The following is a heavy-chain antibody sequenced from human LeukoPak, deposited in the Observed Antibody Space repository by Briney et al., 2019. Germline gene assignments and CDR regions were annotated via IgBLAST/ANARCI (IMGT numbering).Heavy chain of an antibody. Sequence: GGSLRLSCAACGFTFSSYGMHWVRQAPGKGLEWVAFIRYDGSNKYYADSVKGRFTISRDNSKNTLYLQMNSLRAEDTAVHYCAKDSASRCCSSTSCFMTHAFDIWGQGTMVTVSS. J-gene: IGHJ3*02. CDR2: IRYDGSNK. D-gene: IGHD2-2*01. V-gene: IGHV3-30*02. CDR1: GFTFSSYG. CDR3: AKDSASRCCSSTSCFMTHAFDI.